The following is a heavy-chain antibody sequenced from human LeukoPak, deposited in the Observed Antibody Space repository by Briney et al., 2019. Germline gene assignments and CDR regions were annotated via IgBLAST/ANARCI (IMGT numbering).Heavy chain of an antibody. CDR2: ITSSGTTI. CDR1: GFTFSNYA. Sequence: GGSLRLSCAASGFTFSNYAMSWVRQAPGKGLEWVSYITSSGTTIYYADSVKGRFTVSRDNAKNSLYLQMNSLRAEDTAVYYCARDSSDSSGWYEGWFDPWGQGTLVTVSS. D-gene: IGHD6-19*01. V-gene: IGHV3-48*03. CDR3: ARDSSDSSGWYEGWFDP. J-gene: IGHJ5*02.